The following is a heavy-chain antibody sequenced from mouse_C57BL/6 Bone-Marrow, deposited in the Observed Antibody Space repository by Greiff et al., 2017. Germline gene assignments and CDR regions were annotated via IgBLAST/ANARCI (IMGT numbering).Heavy chain of an antibody. J-gene: IGHJ1*03. CDR2: IDPSDSYT. D-gene: IGHD2-2*01. V-gene: IGHV1-59*01. CDR3: ARSYGSSRYWYFDV. CDR1: GYTFTSYW. Sequence: QVQLQQPGAELVRPGTSVKLSCKASGYTFTSYWMPWVKQRPGQGLEWIGVIDPSDSYTNYNQKFKGKATLTVDTSSSTAYMQLSSLTSEDSAVYYCARSYGSSRYWYFDVWGTGTTVTVSS.